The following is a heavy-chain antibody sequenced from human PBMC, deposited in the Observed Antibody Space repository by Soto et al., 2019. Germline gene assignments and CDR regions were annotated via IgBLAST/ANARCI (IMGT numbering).Heavy chain of an antibody. V-gene: IGHV2-5*02. Sequence: QNTLKESGPTLVKPTQTLTLTCTFSGFSLSAHGVGVGWIRQPPGKALEWLALIYWDNDKRYSPSLKSRLTITKDTSKNQVVLTMTNMVPVDTATYFCAHSDYGDYFDYWGQGTLVTVSS. CDR2: IYWDNDK. D-gene: IGHD4-17*01. CDR3: AHSDYGDYFDY. CDR1: GFSLSAHGVG. J-gene: IGHJ4*02.